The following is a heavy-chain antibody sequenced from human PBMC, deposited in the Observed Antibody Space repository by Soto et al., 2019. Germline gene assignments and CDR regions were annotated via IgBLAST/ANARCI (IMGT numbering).Heavy chain of an antibody. CDR3: ARLSDTTVTTLCDY. Sequence: SETLSLTCTVSGGSISSSSYYWGWIRQPPGKGLEWIGSIYYSGSTYYNPSLKSRVTISVDTSKNQFSLKLSSVTAADTAVYYCARLSDTTVTTLCDYWGQGTLVTVSS. V-gene: IGHV4-39*01. CDR2: IYYSGST. D-gene: IGHD4-17*01. J-gene: IGHJ4*02. CDR1: GGSISSSSYY.